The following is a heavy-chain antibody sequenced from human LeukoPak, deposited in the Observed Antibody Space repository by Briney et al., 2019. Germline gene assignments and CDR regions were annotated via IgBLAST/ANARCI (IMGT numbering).Heavy chain of an antibody. J-gene: IGHJ4*02. CDR1: GGSMSSYY. CDR3: ARGGWSLDY. D-gene: IGHD2-21*01. V-gene: IGHV4-59*01. CDR2: IYYSGST. Sequence: PSETLSLTCIVSGGSMSSYYWSWIRQPPGKGLEWIGYIYYSGSTNYNPSLKSRLTMSADTSRNQCSLKLRSVTAADTAVYYCARGGWSLDYWGQGTLVTVSS.